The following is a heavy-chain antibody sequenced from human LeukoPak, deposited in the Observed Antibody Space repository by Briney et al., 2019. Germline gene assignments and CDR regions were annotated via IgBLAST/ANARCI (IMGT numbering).Heavy chain of an antibody. D-gene: IGHD6-13*01. V-gene: IGHV4-39*01. CDR2: IRYIGTT. J-gene: IGHJ5*01. Sequence: PSETLSLTCNVSGGSISGSRRYWGWVRQPPGGGLEWIGSIRYIGTTYYNPSLQSRLTISVDNSQNQFSLKRKSVTAAGTSMYYCTRQLSWASDTGDSWGQGTLVTVSS. CDR1: GGSISGSRRY. CDR3: TRQLSWASDTGDS.